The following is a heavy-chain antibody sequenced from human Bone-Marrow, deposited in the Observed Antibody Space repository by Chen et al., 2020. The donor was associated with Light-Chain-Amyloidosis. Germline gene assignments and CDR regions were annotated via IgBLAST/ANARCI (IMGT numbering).Heavy chain of an antibody. CDR1: GFTFSTYW. J-gene: IGHJ3*01. CDR2: INSGRGNNT. D-gene: IGHD1-26*01. CDR3: VRGDVDRSYRGAFDL. Sequence: EVQLVESGGDLAKPGGSLRLSCAASGFTFSTYWMHWVRQAPGKGLVWVSRINSGRGNNTNYADFVKVRFSVSRDHAEKTRCMRKKSRGADDSAVYYCVRGDVDRSYRGAFDLWGHGTMVTVSS. V-gene: IGHV3-74*02.